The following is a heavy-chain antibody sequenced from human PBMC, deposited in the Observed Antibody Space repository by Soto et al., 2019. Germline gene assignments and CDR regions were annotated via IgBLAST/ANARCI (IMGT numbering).Heavy chain of an antibody. CDR3: ARDVSRSNDRWHYYYGMDV. CDR2: IIPIFGTA. CDR1: GCTFSSYA. D-gene: IGHD2-15*01. V-gene: IGHV1-69*13. Sequence: SVKVSCKVSGCTFSSYAISWVRQAPGQGLEWMGGIIPIFGTANYAQKFQGRVTITADESTSTAYMELSSLRSEDTAVYYCARDVSRSNDRWHYYYGMDVWGQGTTVTDSS. J-gene: IGHJ6*02.